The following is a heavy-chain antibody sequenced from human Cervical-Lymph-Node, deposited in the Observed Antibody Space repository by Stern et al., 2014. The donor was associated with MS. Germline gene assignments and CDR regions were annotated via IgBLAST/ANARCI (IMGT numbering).Heavy chain of an antibody. V-gene: IGHV5-51*01. CDR2: IFPGASDT. CDR3: ARPHSPGWSYYFDF. Sequence: EVQLVESGAEVRKPGQSLTISCNISGYTFTDYWIAWVRQMPGKGLEWMGAIFPGASDTRYSTSFQVHVTISVDTSINTAYLQWSDLRASDTAMYYCARPHSPGWSYYFDFWGQGTLVAVSS. J-gene: IGHJ4*02. CDR1: GYTFTDYW. D-gene: IGHD6-19*01.